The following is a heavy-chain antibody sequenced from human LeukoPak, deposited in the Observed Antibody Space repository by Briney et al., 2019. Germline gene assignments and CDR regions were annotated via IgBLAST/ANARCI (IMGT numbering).Heavy chain of an antibody. D-gene: IGHD1-7*01. J-gene: IGHJ4*02. Sequence: ASVKVSCKASGYTFTDYYIHWVRQAPGQGLEWMGWIDPNSVITNYSRKFQGRVTMTRDTSISTAYMELNRLRSDDTAVYFCARDRPGTTVDYWGQGTLVTVSS. V-gene: IGHV1-2*02. CDR1: GYTFTDYY. CDR2: IDPNSVIT. CDR3: ARDRPGTTVDY.